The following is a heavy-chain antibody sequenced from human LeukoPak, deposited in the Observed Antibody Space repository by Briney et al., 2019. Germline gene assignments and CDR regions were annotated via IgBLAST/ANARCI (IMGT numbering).Heavy chain of an antibody. V-gene: IGHV3-7*01. J-gene: IGHJ4*02. CDR1: GFTSSTAW. CDR3: ASGRRIADY. D-gene: IGHD2-21*01. Sequence: GGSLTLSCEVSGFTSSTAWLTWVRQAPGKGLEWVADMRQDGSDKYYVDSVKGRFVISGDNAKNSLYLQMNSLRAEDTAVYYCASGRRIADYWGQGTLVTVSS. CDR2: MRQDGSDK.